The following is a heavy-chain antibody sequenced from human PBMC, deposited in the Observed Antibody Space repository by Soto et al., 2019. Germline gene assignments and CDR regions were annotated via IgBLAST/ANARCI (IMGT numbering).Heavy chain of an antibody. CDR1: GGSISSSNW. J-gene: IGHJ6*02. D-gene: IGHD6-6*01. CDR3: ALDSSSSHGGLYYYAMDV. CDR2: IYHSGST. Sequence: QVQLQESGPGLVKPSGTLSLTCAVSGGSISSSNWWSWVRQPPGKGLGWIGEIYHSGSTSYNPSLKSRVTISVDKSKNQFSLKLSSVTAADTAVYYCALDSSSSHGGLYYYAMDVWGQGTTVTVSS. V-gene: IGHV4-4*02.